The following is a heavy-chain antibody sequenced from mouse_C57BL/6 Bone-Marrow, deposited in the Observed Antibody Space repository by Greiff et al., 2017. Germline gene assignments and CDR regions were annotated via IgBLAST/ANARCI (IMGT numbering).Heavy chain of an antibody. V-gene: IGHV1-64*01. D-gene: IGHD2-4*01. Sequence: VQLQQPGAELVKPGASVKLSCKASGYTFTSYWMHWVKQRPGQGLEWIGMIHPNSGSTNYNEKFKSKATLTVDKSSSTAYMQLSSLTSEDSAVYYCARENYDYAAWFAYWGQGTLVTVSA. J-gene: IGHJ3*01. CDR2: IHPNSGST. CDR1: GYTFTSYW. CDR3: ARENYDYAAWFAY.